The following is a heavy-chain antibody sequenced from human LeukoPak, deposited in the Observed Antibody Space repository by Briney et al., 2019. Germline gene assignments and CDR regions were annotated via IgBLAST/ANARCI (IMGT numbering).Heavy chain of an antibody. J-gene: IGHJ4*02. CDR2: VYYSGST. Sequence: SATLSPTWTVSGGSISSSSYYCGWIRQSPGKGLEWIGSVYYSGSTYYDPSLKSRVTTSVDTSKNHVSLKLSSVTAADTAVYYCARLWAGELVFDYWGQGTLVIVS. CDR1: GGSISSSSYY. V-gene: IGHV4-39*01. CDR3: ARLWAGELVFDY. D-gene: IGHD3-16*01.